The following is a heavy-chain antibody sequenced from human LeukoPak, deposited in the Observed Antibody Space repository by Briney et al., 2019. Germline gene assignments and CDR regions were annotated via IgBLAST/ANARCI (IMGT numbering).Heavy chain of an antibody. D-gene: IGHD5-18*01. CDR3: ARDAADTVRGGDY. V-gene: IGHV1-2*02. CDR2: INTNTGGT. CDR1: GYTFTGYY. J-gene: IGHJ4*02. Sequence: GASVKVSCKASGYTFTGYYIHWVRQAPGQGLEWMGWINTNTGGTNCAQKFQGRVIMSRDTSISTADMELSRLRSDDTAVYYCARDAADTVRGGDYWGQGTLVTVSS.